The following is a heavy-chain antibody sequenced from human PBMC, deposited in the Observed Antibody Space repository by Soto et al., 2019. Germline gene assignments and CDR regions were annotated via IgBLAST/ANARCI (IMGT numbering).Heavy chain of an antibody. CDR1: GFTFSSYG. CDR3: AKLGGSGSYYNVVAGMDV. CDR2: ISYDGSNK. J-gene: IGHJ6*02. V-gene: IGHV3-30*18. D-gene: IGHD3-10*01. Sequence: GGSLRLSCAASGFTFSSYGMHWVRQAPGKGLEWVAVISYDGSNKYYADSVKGRFTISRDNSKNTLYLQMNSLRAEDTAVYYCAKLGGSGSYYNVVAGMDVWGQGTTVTVSS.